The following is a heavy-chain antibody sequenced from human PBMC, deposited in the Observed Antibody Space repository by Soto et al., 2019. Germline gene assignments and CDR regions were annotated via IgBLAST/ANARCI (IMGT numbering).Heavy chain of an antibody. V-gene: IGHV3-30*18. CDR1: GFTFSSYG. J-gene: IGHJ6*02. CDR2: ISYDGSNK. Sequence: GGSLRLSCAASGFTFSSYGMHWVRQAPGKGLEWVAVISYDGSNKYYADSVKGRFTISRDNSKNTLYLQMNSLRAEDTAVYYCAKDHEESITIFGVAHHYYGMDVWGQGTTVTVSS. CDR3: AKDHEESITIFGVAHHYYGMDV. D-gene: IGHD3-3*01.